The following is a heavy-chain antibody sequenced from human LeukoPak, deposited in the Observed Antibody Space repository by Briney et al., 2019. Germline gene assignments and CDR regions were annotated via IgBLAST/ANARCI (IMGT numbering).Heavy chain of an antibody. CDR2: ISYDGSDK. J-gene: IGHJ4*02. V-gene: IGHV3-30-3*01. CDR1: GFTFSSYA. CDR3: ARDRSGFYSVDY. Sequence: GGSLRLSCAASGFTFSSYAMHRVRQAPGKGLEWVAIISYDGSDKYYADSVKGRFTISRDNSKNTLYLQMNTLRAEDTAVYYCARDRSGFYSVDYWGQGTLVTVSS. D-gene: IGHD5-12*01.